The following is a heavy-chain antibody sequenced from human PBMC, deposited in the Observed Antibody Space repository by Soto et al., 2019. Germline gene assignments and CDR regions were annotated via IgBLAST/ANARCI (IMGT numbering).Heavy chain of an antibody. D-gene: IGHD5-12*01. Sequence: PSETLSLTCAVYGGSFSGYYWSWIRQPPGKGLEWIGEINHSGSTNYNPSLKSRVTISVDTSKNQFSLKLSSVTAADTAVYYCARGINASLTIIVATIFDYCRQATLVTVSP. V-gene: IGHV4-34*01. J-gene: IGHJ4*02. CDR1: GGSFSGYY. CDR3: ARGINASLTIIVATIFDY. CDR2: INHSGST.